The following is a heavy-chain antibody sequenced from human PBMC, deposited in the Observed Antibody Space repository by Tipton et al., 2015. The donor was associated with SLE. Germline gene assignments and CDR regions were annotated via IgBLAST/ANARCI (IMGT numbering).Heavy chain of an antibody. CDR2: IYHSGST. CDR1: GGSISSYY. V-gene: IGHV4-59*12. D-gene: IGHD3-3*01. Sequence: TLSLTCTVSGGSISSYYWGWIRQPPGKGLEWIGEIYHSGSTNYNPSLKSRVIISVDKSKNQFSLNLSSVTAADTAVYYCARGGYDFWSGPGNYWGQGTLVTVSS. J-gene: IGHJ4*02. CDR3: ARGGYDFWSGPGNY.